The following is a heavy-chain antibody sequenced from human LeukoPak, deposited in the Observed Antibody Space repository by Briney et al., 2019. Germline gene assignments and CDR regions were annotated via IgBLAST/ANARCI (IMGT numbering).Heavy chain of an antibody. J-gene: IGHJ4*02. Sequence: SETLSLTCAVYGGSFSGYYWSWIRQPPGKGLEWIGEINHSGSTNYNPSLKGRVTISVDTSKNQISLKLSSVTAADTAVYYCARGRRGYYDFWSGYYLLYWGQGTLVTVSS. D-gene: IGHD3-3*01. CDR2: INHSGST. CDR3: ARGRRGYYDFWSGYYLLY. CDR1: GGSFSGYY. V-gene: IGHV4-34*01.